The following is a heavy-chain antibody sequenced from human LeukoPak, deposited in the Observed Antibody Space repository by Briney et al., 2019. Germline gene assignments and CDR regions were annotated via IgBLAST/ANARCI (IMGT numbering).Heavy chain of an antibody. CDR2: MNPNSGNT. J-gene: IGHJ5*02. Sequence: GASVKVSCKASGYTFTSYDINWVRQATGQGLEWMGWMNPNSGNTGYAQKFQGRVTMTRNTSISTAYMELSSLRSEDTAVYYCARGAIIAARRESWFDPWGQGTLVTVSS. CDR1: GYTFTSYD. CDR3: ARGAIIAARRESWFDP. D-gene: IGHD6-6*01. V-gene: IGHV1-8*01.